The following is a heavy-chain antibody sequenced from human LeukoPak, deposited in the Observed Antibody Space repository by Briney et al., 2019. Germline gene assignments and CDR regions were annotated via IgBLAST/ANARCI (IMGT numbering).Heavy chain of an antibody. D-gene: IGHD6-13*01. J-gene: IGHJ4*02. CDR2: IYTSGTT. CDR1: GVSITTYY. V-gene: IGHV4-4*07. Sequence: PSETLSLTCTVSGVSITTYYWNWIRQPAGKGLEWIGRIYTSGTTNYNPSLKSRVTMSVDTSKNQFSLKLSSVTAADTAVYYCARHFTYLFYSSSWYQFDYWGQGTLVTVSS. CDR3: ARHFTYLFYSSSWYQFDY.